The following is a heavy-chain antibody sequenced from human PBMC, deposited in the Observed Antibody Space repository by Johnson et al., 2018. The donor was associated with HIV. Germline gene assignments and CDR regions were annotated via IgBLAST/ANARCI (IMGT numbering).Heavy chain of an antibody. Sequence: MQLVESGGGLVQPGGSLRLSCAASGFTFSSYDMHWVRQATGKGLEWVSAIGTAGDTYYPGSVKGRFTISRENAKNSLYLQMNSLRAGDTAVYYCASPDYERYYGAFDIWGQGTMVTVSS. CDR1: GFTFSSYD. D-gene: IGHD3-10*01. V-gene: IGHV3-13*01. CDR3: ASPDYERYYGAFDI. J-gene: IGHJ3*02. CDR2: IGTAGDT.